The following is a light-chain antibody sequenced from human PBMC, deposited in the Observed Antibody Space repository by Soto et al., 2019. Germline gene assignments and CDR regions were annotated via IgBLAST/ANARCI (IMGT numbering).Light chain of an antibody. Sequence: DIVMTQSPDSLAVSLGERATINCKSSQSVLLSSNNKNYLAWYQQKPGQPPKLLISWASIRESGVPDRFSGDGSGTDFTLSISRLQAEDVAVYYCQHYLQIPVTFCGGSRVEI. J-gene: IGKJ4*01. V-gene: IGKV4-1*01. CDR1: QSVLLSSNNKNY. CDR2: WAS. CDR3: QHYLQIPVT.